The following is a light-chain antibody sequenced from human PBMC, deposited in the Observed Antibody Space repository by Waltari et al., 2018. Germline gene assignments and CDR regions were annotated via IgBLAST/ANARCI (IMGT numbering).Light chain of an antibody. CDR2: AAS. CDR1: QAISNS. Sequence: DIQMTQSPSSLSASVGDRVTITCRASQAISNSLAWYQQKPGKAPNLLLYAASTLESGVPSRFSGSGSWTDYTLAISSLQPEDFAIYYCQQYSSRPYTFGQGTKLEI. V-gene: IGKV1-NL1*01. CDR3: QQYSSRPYT. J-gene: IGKJ2*01.